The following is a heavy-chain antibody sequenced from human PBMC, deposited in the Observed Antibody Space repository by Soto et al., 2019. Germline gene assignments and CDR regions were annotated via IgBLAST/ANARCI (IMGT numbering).Heavy chain of an antibody. CDR1: GFTFSSYA. Sequence: VGSLRLSCAASGFTFSSYAMNWVRQAPGKGLQWVSSISGSTTYIYYTDSVKGRFTISRDNAKNSLYLQMNSLKVEDTAMYYCARGGDLGGSWPRYWGQGTLVTVSS. CDR2: ISGSTTYI. J-gene: IGHJ4*02. V-gene: IGHV3-21*01. CDR3: ARGGDLGGSWPRY. D-gene: IGHD2-15*01.